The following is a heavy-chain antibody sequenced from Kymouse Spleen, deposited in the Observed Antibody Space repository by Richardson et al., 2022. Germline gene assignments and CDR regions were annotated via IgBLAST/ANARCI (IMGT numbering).Heavy chain of an antibody. CDR2: ISYDGSNK. V-gene: IGHV3-30*18. Sequence: QVQLVESGGGVVQPGRSLRLSCAASGFTFSSYGMHWVRQAPGKGLEWVAVISYDGSNKYYADSVKGRFTISRDNSKNTLYLQMNSLRAEDTAVYYCAKEDNWNYGYYYGMDVWGQGTTVTVSS. CDR3: AKEDNWNYGYYYGMDV. D-gene: IGHD1-7*01. CDR1: GFTFSSYG. J-gene: IGHJ6*02.